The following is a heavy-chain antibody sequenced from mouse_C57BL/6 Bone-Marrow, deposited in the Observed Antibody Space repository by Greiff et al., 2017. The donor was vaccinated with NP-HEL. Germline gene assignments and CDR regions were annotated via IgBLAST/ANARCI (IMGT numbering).Heavy chain of an antibody. CDR1: GFNIKDYY. J-gene: IGHJ2*01. V-gene: IGHV14-2*01. D-gene: IGHD2-4*01. CDR3: ASPTYYDYDEGYFDY. CDR2: IDPEDGET. Sequence: VQLQQPGAELVKPGASVKLSCTASGFNIKDYYMHWVKQRTEQGLEWIGRIDPEDGETKYAPKFQGKATITADTSSNTAYLQLSSLTSEDTAVYYCASPTYYDYDEGYFDYWGQGTTLTVSS.